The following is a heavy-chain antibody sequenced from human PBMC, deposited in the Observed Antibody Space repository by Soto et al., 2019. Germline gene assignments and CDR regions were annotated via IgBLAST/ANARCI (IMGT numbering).Heavy chain of an antibody. CDR2: ISGSGGST. V-gene: IGHV3-23*01. Sequence: GGSLRLSWAASGLTCSSYAMIWVRQAPGKGLEWVSAISGSGGSTYYADSVKGRFTISRGNSKNTLYLQMNSLRAEDTAVYYCAKDNDRGVINYFDYWGQGTLVTVSS. J-gene: IGHJ4*02. CDR1: GLTCSSYA. D-gene: IGHD3-10*02. CDR3: AKDNDRGVINYFDY.